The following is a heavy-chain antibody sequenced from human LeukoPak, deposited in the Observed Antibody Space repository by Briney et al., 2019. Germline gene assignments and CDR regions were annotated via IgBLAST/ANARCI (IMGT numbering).Heavy chain of an antibody. CDR1: GFTFSSYG. D-gene: IGHD2-15*01. CDR3: AKDVMRCSGGCI. CDR2: IYSGGNI. J-gene: IGHJ4*02. Sequence: GRSLRLSCAASGFTFSSYGMHWVRQAPGKGLKWVSVIYSGGNIYYADSVKGRFTISRDNSRNTLSLQMNSLRAEDTAIHYCAKDVMRCSGGCIWGQGTLVTVSS. V-gene: IGHV3-23*03.